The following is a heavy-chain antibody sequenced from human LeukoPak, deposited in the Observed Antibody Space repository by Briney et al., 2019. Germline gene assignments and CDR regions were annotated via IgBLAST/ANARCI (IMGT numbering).Heavy chain of an antibody. CDR1: GFTFSSYS. D-gene: IGHD1-26*01. CDR2: ISSSSSYI. V-gene: IGHV3-21*01. Sequence: GGSLRLSCAASGFTFSSYSMNWVRQAPGKGLEWVSSISSSSSYIYYADSVKGRFTISRDNSKNTLYLQMNSLRAEDTAVYYCAREVRSGSPTRVQVQNWFDPWGQGTLVTVSS. J-gene: IGHJ5*02. CDR3: AREVRSGSPTRVQVQNWFDP.